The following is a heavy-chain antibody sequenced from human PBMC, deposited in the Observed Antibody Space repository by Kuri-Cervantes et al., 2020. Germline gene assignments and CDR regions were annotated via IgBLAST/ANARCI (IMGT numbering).Heavy chain of an antibody. V-gene: IGHV4-59*01. J-gene: IGHJ4*02. CDR3: ARGAGDSRGTDFDY. Sequence: SDILSLTCTVSGGSISTYYWTWIRQPPGQGLEWIGYIYYTGSTTYNPSLKSRVTISVDTSNNQFSLNLDSVTAADTAVYYCARGAGDSRGTDFDYWGQGTLVTVSS. CDR1: GGSISTYY. D-gene: IGHD6-19*01. CDR2: IYYTGST.